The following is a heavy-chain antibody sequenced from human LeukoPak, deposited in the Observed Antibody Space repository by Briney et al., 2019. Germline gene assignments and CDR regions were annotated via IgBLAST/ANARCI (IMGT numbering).Heavy chain of an antibody. CDR1: GFTFSSYA. J-gene: IGHJ4*02. Sequence: PGGSLRLSCAASGFTFSSYAMSWVRQAPGKGLEWVSAISGGGGNTYYADSVKGRFTISRDNSKNTLDLQMNSLRVEDTAVYYCAKMYYYDSSGYVASLDYWGQGTLVTVYS. CDR2: ISGGGGNT. D-gene: IGHD3-22*01. V-gene: IGHV3-23*01. CDR3: AKMYYYDSSGYVASLDY.